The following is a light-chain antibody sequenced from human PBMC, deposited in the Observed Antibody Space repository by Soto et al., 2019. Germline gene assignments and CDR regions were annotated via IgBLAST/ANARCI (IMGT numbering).Light chain of an antibody. CDR1: QSLLQSHGNNY. J-gene: IGKJ5*01. CDR3: MQGPQSPLT. CDR2: WGS. Sequence: DIVMTQSPLSLPVTPGEPASISCRSSQSLLQSHGNNYLDWYVQKPGQSPQLLIYWGSNRASGVPDRFSRSGSGTDFTLKISRVEAEDVGVYYCMQGPQSPLTFGQGTRLEIK. V-gene: IGKV2-28*01.